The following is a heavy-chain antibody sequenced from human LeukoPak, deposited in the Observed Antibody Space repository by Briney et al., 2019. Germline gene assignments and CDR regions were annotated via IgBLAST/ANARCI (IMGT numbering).Heavy chain of an antibody. J-gene: IGHJ6*02. V-gene: IGHV1-46*01. D-gene: IGHD1-1*01. CDR2: INPSGGST. CDR1: GYTFTSDY. Sequence: ASVKVSCKASGYTFTSDYMHWVRQAPGQGLEWMGIINPSGGSTSYAQKFQGRVTMTRDTSTSTVYMELSSLRSEDTAVYYCARDQLRSDPEYYYYGMDVWGQGTTVTVSS. CDR3: ARDQLRSDPEYYYYGMDV.